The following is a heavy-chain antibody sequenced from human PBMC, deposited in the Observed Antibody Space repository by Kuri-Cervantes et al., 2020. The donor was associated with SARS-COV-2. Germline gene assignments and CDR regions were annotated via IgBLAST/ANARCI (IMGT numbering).Heavy chain of an antibody. D-gene: IGHD3-10*01. Sequence: GESLKISCAASGFTFSSYGMHWVRQAPGKGLEWVAVISYDGSNKYYADSVKGRFTISRGNSKNTLYLQMNSLRAEDTAVYYCAKDSLLWFGETYYYYYGMDVWGQGTTVTVSS. CDR1: GFTFSSYG. V-gene: IGHV3-30*18. CDR3: AKDSLLWFGETYYYYYGMDV. CDR2: ISYDGSNK. J-gene: IGHJ6*02.